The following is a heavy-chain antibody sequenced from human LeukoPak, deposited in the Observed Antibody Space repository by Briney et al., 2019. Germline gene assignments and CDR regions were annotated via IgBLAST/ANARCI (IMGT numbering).Heavy chain of an antibody. Sequence: GGSLRLSCAASGFTFSSYGMHWVRQAPGKGLEWVAFIRYDGSNKYYADSVKGRFTISRDNSKNTLYLQMNSLRAEDTAVYYCAKGRTDYDILTGYLYWGQGTLVTVSS. CDR1: GFTFSSYG. CDR3: AKGRTDYDILTGYLY. D-gene: IGHD3-9*01. V-gene: IGHV3-30*02. CDR2: IRYDGSNK. J-gene: IGHJ4*02.